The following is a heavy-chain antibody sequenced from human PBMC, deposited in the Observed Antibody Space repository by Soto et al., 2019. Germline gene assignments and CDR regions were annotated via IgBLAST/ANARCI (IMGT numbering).Heavy chain of an antibody. CDR3: ARDRSGSYQRFFDY. J-gene: IGHJ4*02. Sequence: SETLSLTCTVSGGSISSYYWSWIRQPPGKGLEWIGFIYYSGSPNYNPSLKSRVTISVDTSKNQFSLKLNSVTAADTAVYYCARDRSGSYQRFFDYWGQGTLVTVSS. CDR1: GGSISSYY. D-gene: IGHD1-26*01. CDR2: IYYSGSP. V-gene: IGHV4-59*01.